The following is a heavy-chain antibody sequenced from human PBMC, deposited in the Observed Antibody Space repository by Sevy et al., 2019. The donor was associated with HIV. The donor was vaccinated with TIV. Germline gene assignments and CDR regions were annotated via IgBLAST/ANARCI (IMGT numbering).Heavy chain of an antibody. CDR3: AGALAAAASY. CDR1: GFTFSSYW. CDR2: IKQDGSEK. D-gene: IGHD6-25*01. Sequence: GGSLRLSCAASGFTFSSYWMNWVRQAPGKGLEWVANIKQDGSEKYYVDSVKGRFTISRDNAKNSMHLQMNSLRAVDTAVYYCAGALAAAASYWGQGTLVTVSS. V-gene: IGHV3-7*01. J-gene: IGHJ4*02.